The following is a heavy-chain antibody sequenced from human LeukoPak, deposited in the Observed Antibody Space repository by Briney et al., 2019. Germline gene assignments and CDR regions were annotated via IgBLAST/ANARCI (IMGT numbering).Heavy chain of an antibody. V-gene: IGHV3-23*01. D-gene: IGHD1-26*01. CDR1: GFTFSSYG. J-gene: IGHJ4*02. CDR3: AKDRVGAVLFFDS. CDR2: ITGSGGST. Sequence: QSGGSPRLSCAASGFTFSSYGMSWVRQAPGKGLDWVSVITGSGGSTYYADSVKGRFTISRDNSKNTLYLQMNSLRADDTAVYYCAKDRVGAVLFFDSWGQGTLVTVSS.